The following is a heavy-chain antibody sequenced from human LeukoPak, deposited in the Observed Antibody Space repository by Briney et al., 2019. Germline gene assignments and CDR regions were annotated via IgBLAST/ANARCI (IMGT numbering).Heavy chain of an antibody. J-gene: IGHJ4*02. CDR3: ATARFLEWPHPGY. CDR1: GGTFSSYA. D-gene: IGHD3-3*01. Sequence: ASVKVSCKASGGTFSSYAISWVRQAPGQGLEWMGRIIPILGIANYAQKFQGRVTITADKSTSTAYMELSSLRSEDTAVYYCATARFLEWPHPGYWGQGTLVTVSS. CDR2: IIPILGIA. V-gene: IGHV1-69*04.